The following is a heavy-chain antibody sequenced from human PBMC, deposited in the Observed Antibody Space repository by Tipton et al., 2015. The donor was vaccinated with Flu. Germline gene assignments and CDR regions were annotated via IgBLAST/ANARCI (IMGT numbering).Heavy chain of an antibody. CDR1: GGSISSYY. CDR2: VSYSGIT. CDR3: ARNGGSYSYQH. Sequence: LRLSCTVSGGSISSYYWSWLRQPPGKGLEWIGFVSYSGITNYNPSLKGRVTMSLDASKNHFSLSLSSVAAADTAVYYCARNGGSYSYQHWGQGTLVTVSS. J-gene: IGHJ1*01. V-gene: IGHV4-59*13. D-gene: IGHD3-10*01.